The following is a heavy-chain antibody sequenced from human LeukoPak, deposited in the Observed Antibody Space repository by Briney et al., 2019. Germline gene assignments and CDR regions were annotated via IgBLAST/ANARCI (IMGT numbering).Heavy chain of an antibody. D-gene: IGHD1-1*01. CDR2: TYYRSKWYN. J-gene: IGHJ4*02. CDR3: ARAGVDWNDFDY. Sequence: SQALSLTCAISGDSVSSNSAAWNWIRQSPSRGLEWLGRTYYRSKWYNDYAVSVKGRITINPDTSKNQFSLQLNSVTPEDTAVYYCARAGVDWNDFDYWGQGTLVTVSS. V-gene: IGHV6-1*01. CDR1: GDSVSSNSAA.